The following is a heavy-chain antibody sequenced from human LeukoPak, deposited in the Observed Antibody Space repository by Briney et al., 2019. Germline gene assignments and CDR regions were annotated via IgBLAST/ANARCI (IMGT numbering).Heavy chain of an antibody. CDR2: ISYDGSNK. J-gene: IGHJ4*02. CDR1: GFTFNSYG. Sequence: TGGSLRLSCAASGFTFNSYGMHWVRQAPGRGLEWVAVISYDGSNKYYADSVKGRFTISRDNSKNTLYLQMNSLRAEDTAAYYCAKGGWRREYYFDYWGQGTLVTVSS. D-gene: IGHD3-10*01. CDR3: AKGGWRREYYFDY. V-gene: IGHV3-30*18.